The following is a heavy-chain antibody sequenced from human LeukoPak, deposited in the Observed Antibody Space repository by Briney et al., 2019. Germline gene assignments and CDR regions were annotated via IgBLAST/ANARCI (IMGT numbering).Heavy chain of an antibody. CDR3: ARDPYDFWSGYYFWFDP. J-gene: IGHJ5*02. Sequence: ASVKVSCKASGYTFTSYGISWVRRAPGQGLEWMGWISAYNGNTNYAQKLQGRVTMTTDTSTSTAYMELRSLRSDDTAVYYCARDPYDFWSGYYFWFDPWGQGTLVTVSS. V-gene: IGHV1-18*01. CDR1: GYTFTSYG. CDR2: ISAYNGNT. D-gene: IGHD3-3*01.